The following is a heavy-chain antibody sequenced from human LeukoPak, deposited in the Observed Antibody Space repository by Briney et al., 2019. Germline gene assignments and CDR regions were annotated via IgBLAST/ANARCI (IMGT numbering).Heavy chain of an antibody. CDR2: INPNSGGT. CDR1: GYTFTGYY. D-gene: IGHD5-12*01. V-gene: IGHV1-2*04. CDR3: ARVNSGYDGSLDY. J-gene: IGHJ4*02. Sequence: ASVKVSCKASGYTFTGYYMHWVRQDPGQGLEWMGWINPNSGGTNYAQKFQGWVTMTRDTSISTAYMELSRLRSDDTAVYYCARVNSGYDGSLDYWGQGTLVTVSS.